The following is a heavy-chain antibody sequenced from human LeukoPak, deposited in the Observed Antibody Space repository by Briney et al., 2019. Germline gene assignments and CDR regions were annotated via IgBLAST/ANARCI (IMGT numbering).Heavy chain of an antibody. V-gene: IGHV1-8*01. CDR3: ARRGLRYFVWFDP. D-gene: IGHD3-9*01. Sequence: ASVKVSCKASGCTFTSYDINWVRQATGQGLEWMGWMNPNSGNTGYAQKFQGRVTMTRNTSISTAYMELSSLRSEDTAVYYCARRGLRYFVWFDPWGQGTLVTVSS. CDR2: MNPNSGNT. J-gene: IGHJ5*02. CDR1: GCTFTSYD.